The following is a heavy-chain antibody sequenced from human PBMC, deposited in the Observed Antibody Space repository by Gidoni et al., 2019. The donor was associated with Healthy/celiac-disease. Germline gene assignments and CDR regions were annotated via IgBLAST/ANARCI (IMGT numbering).Heavy chain of an antibody. V-gene: IGHV3-23*01. Sequence: EVQLLESGGGLVQPGGSLRLSCAASGFTFSSYAMSWVRQAPGKGLEWVSGIIGGGGGTYYADSVKGRFTISRDNSKNTLYLQMNSLRAEDTAVYYCAKVLGRLLWYGDYDYWGQGTLVTVSS. D-gene: IGHD3-10*01. CDR1: GFTFSSYA. CDR3: AKVLGRLLWYGDYDY. J-gene: IGHJ4*02. CDR2: IIGGGGGT.